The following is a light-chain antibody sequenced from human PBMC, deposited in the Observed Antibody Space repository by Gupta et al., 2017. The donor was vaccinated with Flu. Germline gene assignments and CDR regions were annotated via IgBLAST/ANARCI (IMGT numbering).Light chain of an antibody. V-gene: IGLV2-23*01. J-gene: IGLJ1*01. CDR2: ETR. Sequence: SITISCTGTSIDVGRFNVCSWYQQHPGKAPKLIVYETRKRPAGVSNRFSGAKSGNTASLTISGLQAEDDADYFCCSYAGSDLYVCGTGTTVTIL. CDR3: CSYAGSDLYV. CDR1: SIDVGRFNV.